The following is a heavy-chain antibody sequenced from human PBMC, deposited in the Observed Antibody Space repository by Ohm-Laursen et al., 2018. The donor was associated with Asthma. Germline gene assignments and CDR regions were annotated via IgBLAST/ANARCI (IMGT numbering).Heavy chain of an antibody. J-gene: IGHJ4*02. D-gene: IGHD2-2*01. V-gene: IGHV3-11*01. CDR3: ARANYPNSWVVPAASDY. Sequence: SLRLSCAASGFTFSDYYMSWIRQAPGKGLEWVSYISSSGSTIYYADSVKGRFTISRDNAKNSLYLQMNSLRAEDTAVYYCARANYPNSWVVPAASDYWGQGTLVTVSS. CDR2: ISSSGSTI. CDR1: GFTFSDYY.